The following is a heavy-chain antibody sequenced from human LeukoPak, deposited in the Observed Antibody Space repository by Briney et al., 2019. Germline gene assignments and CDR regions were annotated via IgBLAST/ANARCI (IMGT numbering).Heavy chain of an antibody. CDR1: GYTFTSYA. J-gene: IGHJ4*02. Sequence: GASVKVSCKASGYTFTSYAMHWVRQAPGQRLEWMGWINAGNGNTKYSQRFQGRVTITRDTSASTAYMELSSLRSEDTAVYYCARGYSSGWTDYWGQGTLVTVSS. D-gene: IGHD6-19*01. CDR3: ARGYSSGWTDY. CDR2: INAGNGNT. V-gene: IGHV1-3*01.